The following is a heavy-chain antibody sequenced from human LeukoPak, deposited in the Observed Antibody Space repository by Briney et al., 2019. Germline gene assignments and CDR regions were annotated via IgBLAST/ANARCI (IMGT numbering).Heavy chain of an antibody. CDR1: GYTFTGYY. CDR3: ARGMRYYDILTGHY. J-gene: IGHJ4*02. CDR2: INPNSGGT. D-gene: IGHD3-9*01. Sequence: EASVKVSCKASGYTFTGYYMHWARQAPGQGLEWMGWINPNSGGTNYAQKFQGRVTMTRDTSITTAYMELSRLRSDDTAVYYCARGMRYYDILTGHYWGQGTLVTVSS. V-gene: IGHV1-2*02.